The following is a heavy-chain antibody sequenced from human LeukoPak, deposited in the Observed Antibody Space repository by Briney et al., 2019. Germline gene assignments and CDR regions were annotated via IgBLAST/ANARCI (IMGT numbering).Heavy chain of an antibody. Sequence: SGTLSLTCAVSGGSISSSNWWSWIRQPPGKGLEWIGYIFYAGSTTYNPSLKSRVTISIDASKNQFSLKLNSVTAADTAVYYCASGERGYSYGPLDYWGQGILVTVSS. CDR2: IFYAGST. V-gene: IGHV4-4*02. J-gene: IGHJ4*02. CDR3: ASGERGYSYGPLDY. CDR1: GGSISSSNW. D-gene: IGHD5-18*01.